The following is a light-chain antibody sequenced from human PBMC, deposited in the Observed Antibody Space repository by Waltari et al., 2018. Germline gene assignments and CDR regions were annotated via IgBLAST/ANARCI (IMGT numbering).Light chain of an antibody. J-gene: IGLJ2*01. CDR3: QVWDSSSDLHVV. Sequence: SYVLTQPPSVSVAPGKTARITCGGNKIGSKSVRWYQQKPGQAPVLVIYYDSDRPSGIPERFSGSNSGNTATLTISRVEAGDEADYYCQVWDSSSDLHVVFGGGTKLTVL. V-gene: IGLV3-21*04. CDR1: KIGSKS. CDR2: YDS.